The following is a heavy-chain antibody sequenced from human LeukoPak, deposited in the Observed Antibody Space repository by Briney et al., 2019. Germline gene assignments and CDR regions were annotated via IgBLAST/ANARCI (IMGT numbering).Heavy chain of an antibody. Sequence: SETLSLTCSVSGDSISSYYWTWMRQPAGKGLEWIGRFYPSGSTNYNPSLKSRVTMSADTSKNQFSLKLRSVTVADTAVYYCAKGTDYYDSSGYSQCPCDIWGQGTMVTVSS. CDR2: FYPSGST. CDR1: GDSISSYY. D-gene: IGHD3-22*01. V-gene: IGHV4-4*07. CDR3: AKGTDYYDSSGYSQCPCDI. J-gene: IGHJ3*02.